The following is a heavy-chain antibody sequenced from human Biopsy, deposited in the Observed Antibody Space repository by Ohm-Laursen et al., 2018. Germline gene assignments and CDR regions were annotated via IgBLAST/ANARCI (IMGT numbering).Heavy chain of an antibody. CDR3: ARDDGFYARTSGMDV. CDR1: TFTFSSDS. Sequence: SPRLSCAASTFTFSSDSVNWVRQAPGKGLEWVSYINSDASYIYYGVSVRGRFTISRDNAKNSVYLQMNSLRVEDTAVYYCARDDGFYARTSGMDVWGQGTTVTVSS. CDR2: INSDASYI. J-gene: IGHJ6*02. D-gene: IGHD2-8*01. V-gene: IGHV3-21*01.